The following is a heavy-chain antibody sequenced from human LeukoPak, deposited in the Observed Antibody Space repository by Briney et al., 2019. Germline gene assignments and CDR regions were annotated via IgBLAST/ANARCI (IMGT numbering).Heavy chain of an antibody. V-gene: IGHV1-8*01. D-gene: IGHD1-14*01. Sequence: ASVKVSCMTSGYSFTTYELNWVRQAAGQGFEWMGGVHPNSGNTANAQKFQGRVTMTRDTSISTAYMELSGLRSDDTAVYFCARGPRNDPWGQGTLVTVSS. CDR1: GYSFTTYE. CDR2: VHPNSGNT. J-gene: IGHJ5*02. CDR3: ARGPRNDP.